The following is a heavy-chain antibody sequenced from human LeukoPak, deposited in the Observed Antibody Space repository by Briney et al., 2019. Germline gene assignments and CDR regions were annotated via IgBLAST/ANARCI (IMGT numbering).Heavy chain of an antibody. CDR2: IKQDGSEK. CDR3: ASLDVVVY. V-gene: IGHV3-7*01. CDR1: GFTFSSYS. J-gene: IGHJ4*02. Sequence: GGSLRLSCAASGFTFSSYSMNWVRQAPGKGLEWVANIKQDGSEKYYVDSVKGRFTISRDNAKNSLYLQMNSLRAEDTAVYYCASLDVVVYWGQGTLVTVSS.